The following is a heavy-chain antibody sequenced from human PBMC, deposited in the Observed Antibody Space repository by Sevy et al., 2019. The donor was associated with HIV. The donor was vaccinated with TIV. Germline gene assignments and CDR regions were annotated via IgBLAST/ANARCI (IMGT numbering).Heavy chain of an antibody. D-gene: IGHD2-2*01. CDR1: GDSISNYY. CDR3: ASVVVVPAAKYFYFYYMDV. J-gene: IGHJ6*03. Sequence: SETLSLTCTVSGDSISNYYGSWIRQPPGKGLEWIGYIYNSGSTNYNPPLKSRVTISVDTSKNQFSLKLSSVTAADTAVYYCASVVVVPAAKYFYFYYMDVWGKGTTVTVSS. V-gene: IGHV4-59*01. CDR2: IYNSGST.